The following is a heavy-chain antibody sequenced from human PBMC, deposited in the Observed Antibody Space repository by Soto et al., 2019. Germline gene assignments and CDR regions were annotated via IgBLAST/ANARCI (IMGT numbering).Heavy chain of an antibody. CDR2: IDWDDDK. J-gene: IGHJ6*02. V-gene: IGHV2-70*01. CDR3: ARRKWYEGYYYFGMDV. Sequence: SGPTLVNPTQTLTLTCTFSGFSLSTSGMCVSWIRQPPGKALEWLALIDWDDDKYYSTSLKTRLTISKDTSKNQVVLTMTTMDPEDTATYYGARRKWYEGYYYFGMDVGARGTTVAV. CDR1: GFSLSTSGMC. D-gene: IGHD2-15*01.